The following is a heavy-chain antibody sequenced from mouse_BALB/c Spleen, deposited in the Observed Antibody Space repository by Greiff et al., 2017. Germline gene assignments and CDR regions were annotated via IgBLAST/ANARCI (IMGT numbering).Heavy chain of an antibody. V-gene: IGHV2-2*02. CDR3: ARKGIYDGPWFAY. CDR2: IWSGGST. D-gene: IGHD2-3*01. CDR1: GFSLTSYG. Sequence: VKLMESGPGLVQPSQSLSITCTVSGFSLTSYGVHWVRQSPGKGLEWLGVIWSGGSTDYNAAFISRLSISKDNSKSQVFFKMNSLQANDTAIYYCARKGIYDGPWFAYWGQGTLVTVSA. J-gene: IGHJ3*01.